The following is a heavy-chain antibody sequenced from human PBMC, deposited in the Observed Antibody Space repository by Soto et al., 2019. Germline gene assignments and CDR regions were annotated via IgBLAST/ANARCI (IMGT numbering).Heavy chain of an antibody. Sequence: QVQLQESGPGLVKPSGTLSLTCAVSGGSISSSNWWSWVRQPPGKGLEWIGEIYHSGSTNYTPSLKSRVTISVDKSKNQFSLKLSSVTAADTAVYYCATTDSSGWHGNAFDIWGQGTMVTVSS. CDR1: GGSISSSNW. CDR3: ATTDSSGWHGNAFDI. CDR2: IYHSGST. J-gene: IGHJ3*02. V-gene: IGHV4-4*02. D-gene: IGHD6-19*01.